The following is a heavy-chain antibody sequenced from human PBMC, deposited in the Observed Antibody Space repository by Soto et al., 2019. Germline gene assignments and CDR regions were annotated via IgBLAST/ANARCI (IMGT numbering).Heavy chain of an antibody. CDR1: GGSISSSNW. J-gene: IGHJ4*02. CDR2: IYHSGST. D-gene: IGHD6-13*01. CDR3: VREKSSSSWIDY. V-gene: IGHV4-4*02. Sequence: SETLSLTCAVSGGSISSSNWWSWVRQPPGKGLEWIGEIYHSGSTNYNPSLKSRVTISVDKSKNQFSLKLSSVTAADTAVYYCVREKSSSSWIDYWGQGTLVTVSS.